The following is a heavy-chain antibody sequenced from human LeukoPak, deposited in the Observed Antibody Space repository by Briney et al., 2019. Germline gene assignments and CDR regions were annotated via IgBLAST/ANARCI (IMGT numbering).Heavy chain of an antibody. CDR3: AREGDSSGYYYLS. CDR2: IYYSGST. V-gene: IGHV4-61*01. Sequence: SETLSLTCTVSGGSVSSGSYYWGWIRQPPGKGLEWIGYIYYSGSTNYNPSLKSRVTISVDTSKNQFSLKLSSVTAADTAVYYCAREGDSSGYYYLSWGQGTLVTVSS. CDR1: GGSVSSGSYY. J-gene: IGHJ4*02. D-gene: IGHD3-22*01.